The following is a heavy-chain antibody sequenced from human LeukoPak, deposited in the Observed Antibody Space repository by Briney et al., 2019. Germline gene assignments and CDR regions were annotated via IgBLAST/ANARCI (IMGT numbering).Heavy chain of an antibody. V-gene: IGHV4-38-2*02. Sequence: SETLSLTCTVSGYSISSGYYWGWIRQPPGKGLEWIGSIYHSGSTYYNPSLKSRVTISVDTSKNQFSLKLSSVTAADTAVYYCAGGDRPYKFDYWGQGTLVTVSS. CDR3: AGGDRPYKFDY. J-gene: IGHJ4*02. D-gene: IGHD5-24*01. CDR2: IYHSGST. CDR1: GYSISSGYY.